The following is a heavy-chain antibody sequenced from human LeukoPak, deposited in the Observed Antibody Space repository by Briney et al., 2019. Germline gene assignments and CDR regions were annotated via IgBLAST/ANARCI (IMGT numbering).Heavy chain of an antibody. Sequence: ASVKVSYKASGYTFTSYGISWVRQAPGQGLERMGWIGAYNGNTNYAQKLQGRVTMTTDTSTSTVYMELRSLRSDDTAVYYCARAGPQLVTEYYGMDVWGQGTTVTVSS. V-gene: IGHV1-18*01. CDR3: ARAGPQLVTEYYGMDV. J-gene: IGHJ6*02. CDR2: IGAYNGNT. D-gene: IGHD6-13*01. CDR1: GYTFTSYG.